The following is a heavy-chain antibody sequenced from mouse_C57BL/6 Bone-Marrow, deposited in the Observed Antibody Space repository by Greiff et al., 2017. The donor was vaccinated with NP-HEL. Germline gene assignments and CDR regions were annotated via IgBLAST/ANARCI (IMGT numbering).Heavy chain of an antibody. Sequence: VQLQQSDAELVKPGASVKISCKVSGYTFTDHTIHWMKQRPEQGLEWIGYIYPRDGSTKYNEKFKGKATLTADKSYSTAYMQLNSLTSEDSAVSCCARPMVTHWYFDVWGTGTTVTVSS. CDR3: ARPMVTHWYFDV. CDR1: GYTFTDHT. CDR2: IYPRDGST. D-gene: IGHD2-2*01. J-gene: IGHJ1*03. V-gene: IGHV1-78*01.